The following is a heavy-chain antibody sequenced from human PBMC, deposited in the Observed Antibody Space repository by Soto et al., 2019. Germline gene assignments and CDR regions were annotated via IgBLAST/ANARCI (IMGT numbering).Heavy chain of an antibody. V-gene: IGHV3-23*01. J-gene: IGHJ4*02. D-gene: IGHD2-15*01. Sequence: GGSLRLSCAASRFAFSSYAMSWVRQSPGKGLECVSSISGSGDNTHYADSVKGRFTISRDNSKNTLYLQMSSLRAEDTAVYFCAKLPGDSCYLGLNSWGQGTLVTVSS. CDR3: AKLPGDSCYLGLNS. CDR2: ISGSGDNT. CDR1: RFAFSSYA.